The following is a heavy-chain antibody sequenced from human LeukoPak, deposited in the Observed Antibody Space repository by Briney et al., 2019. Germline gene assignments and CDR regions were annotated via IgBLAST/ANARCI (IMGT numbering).Heavy chain of an antibody. D-gene: IGHD6-19*01. CDR1: GGSISSYY. Sequence: SETLSLTCTVSGGSISSYYWSWIRQPPGKGLEWIGYIYYSGSTNYNPSLKSRVTISVDTSKNQFSLKLSSVTAADTAVYYCAREIKNSSGWYNWYFDRWGRGTLVTVSS. CDR3: AREIKNSSGWYNWYFDR. V-gene: IGHV4-59*01. CDR2: IYYSGST. J-gene: IGHJ2*01.